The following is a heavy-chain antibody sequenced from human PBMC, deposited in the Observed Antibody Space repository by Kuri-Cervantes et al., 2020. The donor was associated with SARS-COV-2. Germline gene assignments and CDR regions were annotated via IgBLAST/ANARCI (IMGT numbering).Heavy chain of an antibody. CDR1: GFTFSGYW. CDR2: INPDGSYT. Sequence: GESLKISCAASGFTFSGYWIHWVRQAPGKGLVWVSRINPDGSYTNNADSVKGRFTISRDNSKDTLYLQMNSLRAEDTAVYYCAKDFEAYCGDDCYLDYWGQGTLVTVSS. CDR3: AKDFEAYCGDDCYLDY. V-gene: IGHV3-74*01. J-gene: IGHJ4*02. D-gene: IGHD2-21*02.